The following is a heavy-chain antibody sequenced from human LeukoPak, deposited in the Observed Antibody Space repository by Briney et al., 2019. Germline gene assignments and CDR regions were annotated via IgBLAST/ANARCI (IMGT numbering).Heavy chain of an antibody. D-gene: IGHD6-19*01. Sequence: GGSLRLSCAASAFTFSSSWMTWVRQAPGKGLEWVANINRDGSEKYYVDSVKGRFTISRDNAKDSLYLQMNSLRADDTAVYYCAKGGYSSSWFWVYWGQGTLVTVSS. V-gene: IGHV3-7*01. CDR3: AKGGYSSSWFWVY. CDR2: INRDGSEK. CDR1: AFTFSSSW. J-gene: IGHJ4*02.